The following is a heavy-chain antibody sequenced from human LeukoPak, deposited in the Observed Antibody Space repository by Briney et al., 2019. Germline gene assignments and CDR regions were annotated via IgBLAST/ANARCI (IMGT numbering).Heavy chain of an antibody. CDR3: ARGYSSSPQLN. Sequence: GGSLRLSCAASGFTVSSNYMSWVRQAPGKGLEWVSVIYSGGSTYYADSVKGRFTISRDNSKNTLYLQMNSLRAEDTAVYYCARGYSSSPQLNWGQGTLVTVSS. J-gene: IGHJ4*02. CDR2: IYSGGST. D-gene: IGHD6-13*01. CDR1: GFTVSSNY. V-gene: IGHV3-66*01.